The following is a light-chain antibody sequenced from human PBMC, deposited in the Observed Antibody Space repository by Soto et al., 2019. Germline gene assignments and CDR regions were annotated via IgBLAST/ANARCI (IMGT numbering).Light chain of an antibody. CDR3: NSYTASSYII. CDR1: SRDVGRYKY. CDR2: EVS. Sequence: QSALTQPASVSGSPGQSITISCTGTSRDVGRYKYVSWYQQHPGKAPKVVIYEVSNRPLGVSNLLSGSKSGNTASLTISVLHAEDEADYYCNSYTASSYIILGGGTKLTVL. V-gene: IGLV2-14*01. J-gene: IGLJ2*01.